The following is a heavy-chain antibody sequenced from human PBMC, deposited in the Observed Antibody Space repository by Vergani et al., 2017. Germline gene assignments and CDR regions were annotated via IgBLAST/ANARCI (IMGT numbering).Heavy chain of an antibody. CDR3: ARDGAYSSGWPNYFDY. D-gene: IGHD6-19*01. Sequence: QVQLVQSGAEVKKPGASVKVSCKASGYTFTSYAMHWVRQAPGQRLEWMGWINAGNGNTKYSQKFQGRVTITRDTSASTAYMELSSLRSEDTAVYYCARDGAYSSGWPNYFDYWGQGTLVTVSS. CDR1: GYTFTSYA. J-gene: IGHJ4*02. V-gene: IGHV1-3*01. CDR2: INAGNGNT.